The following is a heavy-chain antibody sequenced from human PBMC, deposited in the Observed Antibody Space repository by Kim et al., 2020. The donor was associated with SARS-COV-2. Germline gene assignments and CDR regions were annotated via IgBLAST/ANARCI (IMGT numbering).Heavy chain of an antibody. CDR1: GFTFSSYG. Sequence: GGSLRLSCAASGFTFSSYGMHWVRQAPGKGLEWVAVISYDGSNKYYADSVKGRFTISRDNSKNTLYLQMNSLRAEDTAVYYCAKDFRGAYSSSWVYYYGMDVWGQGTTVTVSS. CDR3: AKDFRGAYSSSWVYYYGMDV. J-gene: IGHJ6*02. V-gene: IGHV3-30*18. CDR2: ISYDGSNK. D-gene: IGHD6-13*01.